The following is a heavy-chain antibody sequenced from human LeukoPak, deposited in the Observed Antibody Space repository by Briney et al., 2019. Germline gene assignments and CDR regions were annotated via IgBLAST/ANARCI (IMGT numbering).Heavy chain of an antibody. CDR3: ARESGYSYGQAERRYYYGMDV. J-gene: IGHJ6*02. Sequence: ASVKVSCKASGYTFTGYYMHWVRQAPGQGLEWMGWINPNSGGTNYAQKFQGRVTMTRDTSTSTVYMELSSLRSEDTAVYYCARESGYSYGQAERRYYYGMDVWGQGTTVTVSS. D-gene: IGHD5-18*01. V-gene: IGHV1-2*02. CDR2: INPNSGGT. CDR1: GYTFTGYY.